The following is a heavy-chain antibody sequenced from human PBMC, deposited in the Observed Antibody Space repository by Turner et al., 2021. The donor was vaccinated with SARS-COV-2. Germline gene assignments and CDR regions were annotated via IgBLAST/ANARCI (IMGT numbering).Heavy chain of an antibody. V-gene: IGHV4-39*01. D-gene: IGHD2-2*01. CDR2: IFASGST. CDR1: GGSITSSTYY. J-gene: IGHJ4*02. Sequence: QLQLQESGPGLVKPSETLSLTCTVSGGSITSSTYYWGWIRQPPGKWLDWIGSIFASGSTYYNPSLKSRVTISVDTSKNQFSLKLTSVTAADTAVYYCARSYHTYYFDYWGQGTLGTVSS. CDR3: ARSYHTYYFDY.